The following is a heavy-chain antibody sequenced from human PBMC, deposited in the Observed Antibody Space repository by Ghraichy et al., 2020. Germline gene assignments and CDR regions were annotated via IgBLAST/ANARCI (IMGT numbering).Heavy chain of an antibody. J-gene: IGHJ4*02. CDR2: ISSSSSTI. CDR3: ARTLLDYYDSSGYYPSKYYFDY. Sequence: GSLRLSCAASGFTFSSYSMNWVRQAPGKGLEWVSYISSSSSTIYYADSVKGRFTISRDNAKNSLYLQMNSLRAEDTAVYYCARTLLDYYDSSGYYPSKYYFDYWGQGTLVTVSS. D-gene: IGHD3-22*01. V-gene: IGHV3-48*01. CDR1: GFTFSSYS.